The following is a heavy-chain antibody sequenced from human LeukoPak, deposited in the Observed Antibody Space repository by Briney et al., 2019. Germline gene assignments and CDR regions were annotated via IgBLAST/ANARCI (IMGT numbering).Heavy chain of an antibody. CDR2: INPSGGST. CDR1: GYTFTSYY. J-gene: IGHJ6*02. V-gene: IGHV1-46*01. Sequence: ASVKVSCKASGYTFTSYYMHWVRQAPGQGLEWTGIINPSGGSTSYAQKFQGRVTMTRDTSTSTVYMELSSLRSEDTAVYYCARALYSSGWYKASRYYYGMDVWGQGTTVTVSS. D-gene: IGHD6-19*01. CDR3: ARALYSSGWYKASRYYYGMDV.